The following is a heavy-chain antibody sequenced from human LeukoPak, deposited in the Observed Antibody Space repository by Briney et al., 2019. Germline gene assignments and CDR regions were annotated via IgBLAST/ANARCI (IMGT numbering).Heavy chain of an antibody. Sequence: SETLSLTCSVSGGSISGYYWTWVRQPPGKGLEWIGQIHYSGRADYNPSLKSRITMSVDTSRNRISLKLSSVTAADTAIYYCVRFGVNYDMDVWGQGTTVTVFS. D-gene: IGHD3-16*01. CDR3: VRFGVNYDMDV. CDR2: IHYSGRA. J-gene: IGHJ6*02. CDR1: GGSISGYY. V-gene: IGHV4-59*01.